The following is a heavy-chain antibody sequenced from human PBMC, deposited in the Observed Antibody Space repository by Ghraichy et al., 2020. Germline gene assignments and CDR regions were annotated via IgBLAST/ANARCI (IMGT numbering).Heavy chain of an antibody. CDR1: GGPITNGNYY. CDR3: ARVTPYGSRKKDDFDI. CDR2: LFFSGAK. J-gene: IGHJ3*02. Sequence: SQTLSLTCTVSGGPITNGNYYWSWVRQPPGKGLGWNGFLFFSGAKYYNPSLKSRLSISPVRTSKNQFSLELTSVTAADTSVYFCARVTPYGSRKKDDFDIWGQGKMVIVSS. V-gene: IGHV4-30-4*01. D-gene: IGHD3-10*01.